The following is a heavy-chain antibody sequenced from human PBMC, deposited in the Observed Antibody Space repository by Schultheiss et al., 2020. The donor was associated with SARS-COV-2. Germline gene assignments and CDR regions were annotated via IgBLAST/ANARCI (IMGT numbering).Heavy chain of an antibody. CDR1: GYTFTSYA. CDR2: ISGYNGDT. CDR3: ARAALG. V-gene: IGHV1-3*01. D-gene: IGHD7-27*01. J-gene: IGHJ4*02. Sequence: ASVKVSCKASGYTFTSYAMHWVRQAPGQGLEWMGWISGYNGDTNYAQKFQGRVTMTRDTSTSTVYMELSSLRVEDTAVYFCARAALGWGQGTLVTVSS.